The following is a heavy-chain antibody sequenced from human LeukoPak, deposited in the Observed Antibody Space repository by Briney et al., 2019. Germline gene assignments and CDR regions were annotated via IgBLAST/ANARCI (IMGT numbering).Heavy chain of an antibody. Sequence: GGSLRLSCAASAFTFSSYAMSWVRQAPGKGLEWVSSISGSGGNTYYTDSVKGRFTISRDNSKNTLYLQMNSLRAEDTAVYYCAKDIRWELLFDYWGQGTLVTVSS. D-gene: IGHD1-26*01. CDR2: ISGSGGNT. J-gene: IGHJ4*02. CDR1: AFTFSSYA. CDR3: AKDIRWELLFDY. V-gene: IGHV3-23*01.